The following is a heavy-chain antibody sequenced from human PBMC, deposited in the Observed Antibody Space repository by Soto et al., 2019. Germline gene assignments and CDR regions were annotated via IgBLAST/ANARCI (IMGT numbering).Heavy chain of an antibody. CDR1: GYSFTSYW. Sequence: GESLKISCKGSGYSFTSYWISWVRQMPGKGLEWMGRIDPSDSYTNYSPSFQGHVTISADKSISTAYLQWSSLKASGTAMYYCARRGAGDYYYYGIDVWGQGTTVTVSS. J-gene: IGHJ6*02. CDR2: IDPSDSYT. D-gene: IGHD1-26*01. CDR3: ARRGAGDYYYYGIDV. V-gene: IGHV5-10-1*01.